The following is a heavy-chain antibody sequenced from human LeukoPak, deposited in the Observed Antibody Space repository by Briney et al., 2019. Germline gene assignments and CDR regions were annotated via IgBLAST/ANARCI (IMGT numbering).Heavy chain of an antibody. CDR1: GFTFDDYA. CDR3: AKAGVTMVRGIIMTGNDAFDI. CDR2: ISGDGGST. V-gene: IGHV3-43*02. Sequence: GRSLRLSCAASGFTFDDYAMHWVRQAPGKGLEWVSLISGDGGSTYYADSVKGRFTISRDNSKNSLYLQMNSLRTEDTALYYCAKAGVTMVRGIIMTGNDAFDIWGQGTMVTVSS. J-gene: IGHJ3*02. D-gene: IGHD3-10*01.